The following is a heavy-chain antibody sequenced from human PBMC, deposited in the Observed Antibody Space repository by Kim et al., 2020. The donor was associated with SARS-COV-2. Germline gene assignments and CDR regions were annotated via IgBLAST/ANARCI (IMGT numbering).Heavy chain of an antibody. D-gene: IGHD3-9*01. Sequence: SETLSLTCTVSGGSISSYYWSWIRQPPGKGLEWIGYIYYSGSTNYNPSLKSRVTISVDTSKNQFSLKLSSVTAADTAVYYCARGGQNFDWLGLDYWGQGTLVTVSS. CDR3: ARGGQNFDWLGLDY. J-gene: IGHJ4*02. CDR1: GGSISSYY. CDR2: IYYSGST. V-gene: IGHV4-59*01.